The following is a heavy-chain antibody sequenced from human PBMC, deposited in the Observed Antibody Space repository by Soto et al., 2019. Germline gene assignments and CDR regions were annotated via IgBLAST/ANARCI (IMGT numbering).Heavy chain of an antibody. CDR1: GGSFSGYY. D-gene: IGHD3-10*01. V-gene: IGHV4-34*01. CDR3: ARSRGYGSRTYPVAY. J-gene: IGHJ4*02. CDR2: INHSGST. Sequence: SETLSLTCAVYGGSFSGYYWSWIRQPPGKGLEWIGEINHSGSTNYNPSLKSRVTISVDTSMNQFSLKLSSVTAADTAVYYCARSRGYGSRTYPVAYWGQGTLVTVSS.